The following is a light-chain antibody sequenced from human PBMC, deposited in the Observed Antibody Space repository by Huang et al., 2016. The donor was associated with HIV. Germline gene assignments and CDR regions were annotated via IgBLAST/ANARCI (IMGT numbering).Light chain of an antibody. CDR1: QSVSSN. J-gene: IGKJ1*01. CDR2: GAS. CDR3: HQYTKWPSWT. V-gene: IGKV3-15*01. Sequence: EIVMTQSPGTLTVSPGERATLSCRASQSVSSNFAWYQQKPGQTPRLLIYGASTRATGSPARFSGSGSGTEFTLTISSLQSEDFGVYYCHQYTKWPSWTFGQGTKVEIK.